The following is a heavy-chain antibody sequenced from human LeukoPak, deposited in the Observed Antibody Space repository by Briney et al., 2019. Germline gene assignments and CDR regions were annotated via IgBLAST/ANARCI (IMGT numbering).Heavy chain of an antibody. CDR3: ARGQGGSGSSFDY. J-gene: IGHJ4*02. V-gene: IGHV3-21*01. D-gene: IGHD6-19*01. CDR1: GFTFSSHS. Sequence: KPGGSLRLSCAASGFTFSSHSMNWVRQAPGKGLEWVSSISGSSSYIYYADSVKGRFTISRDNAKNSLYLQMNSLRAEDTAVYYCARGQGGSGSSFDYWGQGTLVTVP. CDR2: ISGSSSYI.